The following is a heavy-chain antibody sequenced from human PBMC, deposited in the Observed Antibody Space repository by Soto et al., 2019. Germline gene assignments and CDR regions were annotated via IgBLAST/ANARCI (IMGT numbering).Heavy chain of an antibody. Sequence: GGSLRLSCTASGFTFGDYAMSWFRQAPGKGLEWVGFIRSKAYGGTTEYAASVKGRFTISRDDSKSIAYLQMNSLKTEDTAVYYCTREYTGRYYYGMDVWGQGTTVTVSS. V-gene: IGHV3-49*03. CDR1: GFTFGDYA. J-gene: IGHJ6*02. CDR2: IRSKAYGGTT. D-gene: IGHD2-2*02. CDR3: TREYTGRYYYGMDV.